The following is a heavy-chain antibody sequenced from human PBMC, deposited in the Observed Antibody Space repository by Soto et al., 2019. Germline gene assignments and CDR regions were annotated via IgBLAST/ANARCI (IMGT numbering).Heavy chain of an antibody. Sequence: GESVKISCKGSGYSFTSYWISWVRQMPGKGLEWMGRIDPSDSYTNYSPSFQGHVTISADKSISTAYLQWSSLKASDTAMYYCARSIAARRGVKKYYYGMDVWGQGTTVTVSS. CDR2: IDPSDSYT. CDR3: ARSIAARRGVKKYYYGMDV. V-gene: IGHV5-10-1*01. CDR1: GYSFTSYW. D-gene: IGHD6-6*01. J-gene: IGHJ6*02.